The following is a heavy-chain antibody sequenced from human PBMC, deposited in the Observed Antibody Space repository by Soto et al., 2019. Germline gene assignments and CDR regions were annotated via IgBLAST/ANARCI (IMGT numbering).Heavy chain of an antibody. Sequence: EVQLLESGGGLVQPGGSLRLSCAASGVNFSSYAMSWVRQAPGKGLEWVSTLSNGVGSTYYADSVKGRFTISRDISKNPLFMEMNSLRVEDNAVYSCAKRGSTTSSYWFDPWGQGTLVTVSS. V-gene: IGHV3-23*01. D-gene: IGHD2-2*01. J-gene: IGHJ5*02. CDR2: LSNGVGST. CDR1: GVNFSSYA. CDR3: AKRGSTTSSYWFDP.